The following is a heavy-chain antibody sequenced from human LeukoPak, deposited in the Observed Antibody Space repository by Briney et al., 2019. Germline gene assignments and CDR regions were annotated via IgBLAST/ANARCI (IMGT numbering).Heavy chain of an antibody. CDR2: IYNSGST. Sequence: SETLSLTCTVSGDSVSNYYWIWLRQPPGKGLEWIGYIYNSGSTNYNPSLKSRVTISVDTSKNQFSLKLRSVTAADTAVYYCSRRNGDYGDYAWGQGTLVTVSS. J-gene: IGHJ4*02. CDR3: SRRNGDYGDYA. D-gene: IGHD4-17*01. V-gene: IGHV4-59*02. CDR1: GDSVSNYY.